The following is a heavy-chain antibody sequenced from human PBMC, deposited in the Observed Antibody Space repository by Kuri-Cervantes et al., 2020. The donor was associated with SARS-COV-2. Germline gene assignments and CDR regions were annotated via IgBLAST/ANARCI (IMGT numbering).Heavy chain of an antibody. Sequence: GGSLRLSCAASGFTFSSYAMHWVRQAPGKGLEWVSSISGGSTYYADSRKGRFTISRDNSKNTLHLQMNSLRAEDTAVYYCTRATRVVIAIPFWFDPWGQGTLVTVSS. V-gene: IGHV3-38-3*01. CDR1: GFTFSSYA. D-gene: IGHD2-21*01. CDR3: TRATRVVIAIPFWFDP. J-gene: IGHJ5*02. CDR2: ISGGST.